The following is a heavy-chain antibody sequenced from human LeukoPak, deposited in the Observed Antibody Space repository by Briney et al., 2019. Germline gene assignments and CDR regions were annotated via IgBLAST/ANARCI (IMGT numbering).Heavy chain of an antibody. Sequence: GGSLKLSCGASGVPLSDHYMDWVRQAPGKGLEWVGRTRNKANGYTTEYAASVRGRFTISRDESKNSLYLQMNSLKTEDTAVYFWARVVSGEYFDLWGRGTLVTVSS. D-gene: IGHD6-6*01. CDR1: GVPLSDHY. CDR2: TRNKANGYTT. CDR3: ARVVSGEYFDL. J-gene: IGHJ2*01. V-gene: IGHV3-72*01.